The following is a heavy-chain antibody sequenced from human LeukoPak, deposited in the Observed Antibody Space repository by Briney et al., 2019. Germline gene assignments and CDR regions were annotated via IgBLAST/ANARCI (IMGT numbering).Heavy chain of an antibody. J-gene: IGHJ6*03. Sequence: GGSLRLSCAASGFTFSSYWMSWVRQAPGKGLEWVANFKQDVSEKYYADSVKGRFTISRDNSKNTLYPQMNSLRAEDTAVYYCAKDLDGGMDVWGKGTTVTVSS. CDR2: FKQDVSEK. CDR1: GFTFSSYW. CDR3: AKDLDGGMDV. V-gene: IGHV3-7*01. D-gene: IGHD3-10*01.